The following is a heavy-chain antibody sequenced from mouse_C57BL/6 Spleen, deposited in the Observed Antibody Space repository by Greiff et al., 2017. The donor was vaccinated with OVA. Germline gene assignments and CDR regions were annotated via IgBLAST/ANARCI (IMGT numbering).Heavy chain of an antibody. V-gene: IGHV3-4*01. J-gene: IGHJ4*01. Sequence: DVKLVESGPALVQPSQSVSLTCTVTGYSITNGNHWWNWIRPVSGSKLDWIGYLSSSGSSDSNPSLKRRISFTRDTSKNQLFLQLHSVTTEDIATDYCARGGPFNYAMDYWGQGTSVTVSS. CDR3: ARGGPFNYAMDY. CDR1: GYSITNGNHW. CDR2: LSSSGSS.